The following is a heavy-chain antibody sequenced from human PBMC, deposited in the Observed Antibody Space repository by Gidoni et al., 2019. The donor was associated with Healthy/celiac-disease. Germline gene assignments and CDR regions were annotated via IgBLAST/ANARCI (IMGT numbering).Heavy chain of an antibody. D-gene: IGHD5-12*01. CDR2: INHSGST. J-gene: IGHJ5*02. Sequence: QVQLQQWGAGLLKPSETLSLTCAVYGGSFSGYYWSWIRQPPGKGLEWIGEINHSGSTNYNPSLKSRVTISVDTSKNQFSLKLSSVTAADTAVYYCARGRGYSGYSGDFDPWGQGTLVTVSS. V-gene: IGHV4-34*01. CDR1: GGSFSGYY. CDR3: ARGRGYSGYSGDFDP.